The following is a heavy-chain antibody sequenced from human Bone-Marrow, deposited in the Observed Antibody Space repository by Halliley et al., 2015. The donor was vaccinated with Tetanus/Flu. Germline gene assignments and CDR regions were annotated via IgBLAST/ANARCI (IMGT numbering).Heavy chain of an antibody. CDR2: IYPDDSDT. CDR1: GYSFTTHW. J-gene: IGHJ6*02. Sequence: MQLVQSGAEVKKPGESLKISCQASGYSFTTHWIGWVRQRPGKGLEWMAIIYPDDSDTRYSPSFQGHVTISADKSTSTAYLQWSGLKASDTAIYYCASPPYYDLDVWGQGTTVTVSS. CDR3: ASPPYYDLDV. V-gene: IGHV5-51*01.